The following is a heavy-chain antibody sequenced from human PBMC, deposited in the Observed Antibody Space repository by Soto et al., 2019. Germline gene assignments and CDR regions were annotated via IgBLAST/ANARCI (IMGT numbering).Heavy chain of an antibody. D-gene: IGHD1-26*01. CDR3: AGFSSGTYLFDL. Sequence: SETLSLTCTVSDGSISSYCWSWIRQPPGKGLEWIGYIYGTGTTNYSPSLTNRVTISVDMSKNQFSLRLSSVTAADTAVYYCAGFSSGTYLFDLWGQGTPVT. CDR2: IYGTGTT. CDR1: DGSISSYC. V-gene: IGHV4-59*01. J-gene: IGHJ5*02.